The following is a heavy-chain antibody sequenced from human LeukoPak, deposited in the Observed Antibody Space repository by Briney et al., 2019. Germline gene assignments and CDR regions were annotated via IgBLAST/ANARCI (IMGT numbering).Heavy chain of an antibody. CDR1: GGSFSGYY. CDR2: INHSGST. Sequence: SETLSLTCAVYGGSFSGYYWSWIRQPPGKGLEWIGEINHSGSTNYNPSLKSRVTISVDTSKNQFSLKLSSVTAVDTAVYYCARGWYYFDYWGQGTLVTVSS. J-gene: IGHJ4*02. CDR3: ARGWYYFDY. V-gene: IGHV4-34*01.